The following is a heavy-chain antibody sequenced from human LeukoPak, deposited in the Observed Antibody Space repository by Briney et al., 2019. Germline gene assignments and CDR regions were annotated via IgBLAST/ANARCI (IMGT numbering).Heavy chain of an antibody. CDR2: FDPEDGET. Sequence: ASVKVSCKVSGYTLTELSMHWVRQAPGKGLEWRGGFDPEDGETIYAQKFQGRVTMTEDTSTDTAYMELSSLRSEDTAVYYCATVDIVATIPSSFDYWGQGTLVTVSS. CDR1: GYTLTELS. CDR3: ATVDIVATIPSSFDY. V-gene: IGHV1-24*01. J-gene: IGHJ4*02. D-gene: IGHD5-12*01.